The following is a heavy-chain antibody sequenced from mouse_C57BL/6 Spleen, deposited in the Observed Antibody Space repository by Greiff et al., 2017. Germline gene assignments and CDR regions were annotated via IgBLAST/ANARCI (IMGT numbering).Heavy chain of an antibody. CDR1: GYTFTSYW. CDR3: AGRGVARAMGY. V-gene: IGHV1-55*01. D-gene: IGHD1-1*01. Sequence: QVQLQQSGAELVKPGASVKMSCKASGYTFTSYWITWVKQRPGQGLEWIGDIYPGSGSTNYNEKFKSKATLTVDTSSSTAYMQLSSLTSEDSAVYYCAGRGVARAMGYWGQGTSVTVSS. J-gene: IGHJ4*01. CDR2: IYPGSGST.